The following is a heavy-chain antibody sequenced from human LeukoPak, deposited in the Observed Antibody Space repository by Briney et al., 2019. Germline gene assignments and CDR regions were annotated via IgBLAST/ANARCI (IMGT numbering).Heavy chain of an antibody. CDR1: GYTFTNYY. V-gene: IGHV1-46*01. D-gene: IGHD2-2*01. CDR3: ARGDVVVPADISLYWFDP. Sequence: ASVKVSYKASGYTFTNYYVHWVRQAPGQGLEWMGIINPSGGSTNYAQKFQGRVTMTSDMSTSTVYMELSSLRPEDTAIYYCARGDVVVPADISLYWFDPWGQGSLVTVSS. J-gene: IGHJ5*02. CDR2: INPSGGST.